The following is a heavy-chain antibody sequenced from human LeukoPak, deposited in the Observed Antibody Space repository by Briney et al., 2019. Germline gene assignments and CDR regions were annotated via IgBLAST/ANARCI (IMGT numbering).Heavy chain of an antibody. D-gene: IGHD3-9*01. CDR3: ARDPGRRDWLLYYYYGMDV. V-gene: IGHV3-33*01. CDR2: IWYDGSNK. J-gene: IGHJ6*02. Sequence: PGGSLRLSCAASGFTFSSYGMHWVRQAPGKGLEWVAVIWYDGSNKYYADSVKGRFTISRDNSKNTLYLQMNSLRAEDTAVYYCARDPGRRDWLLYYYYGMDVWGQGTTVTVSS. CDR1: GFTFSSYG.